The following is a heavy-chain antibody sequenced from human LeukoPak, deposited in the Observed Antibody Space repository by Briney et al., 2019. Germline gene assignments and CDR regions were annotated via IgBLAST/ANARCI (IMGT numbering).Heavy chain of an antibody. Sequence: GGSLRLSCAASGFTFGSYSMNWVRQAPGKGLEWVSSISSSSSYIYYADSVKGRFTISRDNAKNSLYLQMNSLRAEDTAVYYCAREGTIFGVVIPRYTGMDVWGQGTTVTVSS. V-gene: IGHV3-21*01. CDR1: GFTFGSYS. CDR3: AREGTIFGVVIPRYTGMDV. D-gene: IGHD3-3*01. J-gene: IGHJ6*02. CDR2: ISSSSSYI.